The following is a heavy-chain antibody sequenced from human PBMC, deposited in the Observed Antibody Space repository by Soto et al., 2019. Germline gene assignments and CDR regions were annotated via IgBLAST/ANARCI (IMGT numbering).Heavy chain of an antibody. J-gene: IGHJ4*02. Sequence: GGSLRLSCAASGFTFSSYAMNWVRQAPGKGLEWVSAIGGSGGSSFYAASVKGRFTISRDNFRNSLYLQMNSLRAEDTAVYYCATQHISGWYYFDYWGPGTMVTVSS. CDR3: ATQHISGWYYFDY. CDR1: GFTFSSYA. V-gene: IGHV3-23*01. CDR2: IGGSGGSS. D-gene: IGHD6-19*01.